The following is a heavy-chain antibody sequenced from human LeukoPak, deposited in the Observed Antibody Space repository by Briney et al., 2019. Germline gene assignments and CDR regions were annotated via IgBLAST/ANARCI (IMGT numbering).Heavy chain of an antibody. J-gene: IGHJ5*02. CDR2: INPKSGGT. CDR3: ARRMVEGTLMKFDP. CDR1: AYTFTAYY. D-gene: IGHD4/OR15-4a*01. Sequence: ASVKVSCKASAYTFTAYYMHWVRQAPGQGLEWMGWINPKSGGTKFAQKFQGRVTMTRDTSMSTAYMELSRLRSDDTAVYYCARRMVEGTLMKFDPWGQGTLVTVSS. V-gene: IGHV1-2*02.